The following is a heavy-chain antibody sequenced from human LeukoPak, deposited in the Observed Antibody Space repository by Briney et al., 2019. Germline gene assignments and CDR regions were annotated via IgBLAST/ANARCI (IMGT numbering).Heavy chain of an antibody. D-gene: IGHD1-26*01. V-gene: IGHV4-39*01. CDR3: ARQGVGAFDI. Sequence: SETLSLTCTVSGGSISSSSYYWGWLRQPPGKGLEWIGSIYYSGSTYYNPSLKSRVTISVDTSKNQFSLKLSSVTAADTAVYYCARQGVGAFDIWGQGTMVTVSS. J-gene: IGHJ3*02. CDR1: GGSISSSSYY. CDR2: IYYSGST.